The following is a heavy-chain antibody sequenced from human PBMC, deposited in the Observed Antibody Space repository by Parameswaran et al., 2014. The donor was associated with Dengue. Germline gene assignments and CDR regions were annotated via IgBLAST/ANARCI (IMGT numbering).Heavy chain of an antibody. CDR3: ARDSEYSSGWTTLYYYYGMDV. Sequence: ASVKSLQALDTLHRLLYALGATGPGQGLEWMGWINPNSGDTNYAQKFQGRVTMTRDTSISTAYMELSRLRSDDTAVYYCARDSEYSSGWTTLYYYYGMDVWGQGTTVTVSS. V-gene: IGHV1-2*02. D-gene: IGHD6-19*01. CDR2: INPNSGDT. CDR1: DTLHRLL. J-gene: IGHJ6*02.